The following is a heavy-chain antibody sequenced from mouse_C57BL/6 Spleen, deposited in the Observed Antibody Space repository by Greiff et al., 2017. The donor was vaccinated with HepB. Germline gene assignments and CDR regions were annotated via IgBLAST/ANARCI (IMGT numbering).Heavy chain of an antibody. V-gene: IGHV5-6*01. Sequence: EVQGVESGGDLVKPGGSLKLSCAASGFTFSSYGMSWVRQTPDKRLEWVATISSGGSYTYYPDSVKGRFTISRDNAKNTLYLQMSSLKSEDTAMYYCARHPLIYYDYDGDWAWFAYWGQGTLVTVSA. D-gene: IGHD2-4*01. CDR1: GFTFSSYG. CDR3: ARHPLIYYDYDGDWAWFAY. CDR2: ISSGGSYT. J-gene: IGHJ3*01.